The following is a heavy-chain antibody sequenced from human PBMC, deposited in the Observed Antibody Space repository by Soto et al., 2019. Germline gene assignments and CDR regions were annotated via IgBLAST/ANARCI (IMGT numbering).Heavy chain of an antibody. Sequence: QVQLVESGGGVVQPGRSLRLSCAASGFTFSSYGMHWVRQAPGKGLEWVAVIWYDGSNIYYADSVKGRFTISRDNSKNTLYLQMNSLRAEDTAVYYCARDHSGYGYFDYWGQGTLVTVSS. J-gene: IGHJ4*02. D-gene: IGHD5-18*01. CDR2: IWYDGSNI. V-gene: IGHV3-33*01. CDR3: ARDHSGYGYFDY. CDR1: GFTFSSYG.